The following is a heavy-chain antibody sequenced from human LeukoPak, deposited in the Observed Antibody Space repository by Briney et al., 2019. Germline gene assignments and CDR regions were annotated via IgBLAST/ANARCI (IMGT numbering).Heavy chain of an antibody. CDR3: ARDISPDYYDSSGYFDY. Sequence: GRSLRLSCAASGFTFSSYAMHRVRQAPGKGLEWVAVISYDGSNKYYADSVKGRFTISRDNSKNTLYLQMNSLRAEDTAVYYCARDISPDYYDSSGYFDYWGQGTLVTVSS. CDR1: GFTFSSYA. CDR2: ISYDGSNK. D-gene: IGHD3-22*01. V-gene: IGHV3-30*04. J-gene: IGHJ4*02.